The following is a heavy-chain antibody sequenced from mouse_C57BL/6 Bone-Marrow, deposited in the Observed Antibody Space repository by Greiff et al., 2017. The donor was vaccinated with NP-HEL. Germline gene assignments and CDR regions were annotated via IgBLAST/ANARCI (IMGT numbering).Heavy chain of an antibody. CDR2: ISSGSSTI. V-gene: IGHV5-17*01. CDR1: GFTFSDYG. Sequence: EVKLVESGGGLVKPGGSLTLSCAASGFTFSDYGMHWVRQAPEKGLEWVAYISSGSSTIYYADTVKGRFTISRDNAKNTLFLQMTSLRSEDTAMYYCATSTTVVATGYFDVWGTGTTVTVSS. CDR3: ATSTTVVATGYFDV. J-gene: IGHJ1*03. D-gene: IGHD1-1*01.